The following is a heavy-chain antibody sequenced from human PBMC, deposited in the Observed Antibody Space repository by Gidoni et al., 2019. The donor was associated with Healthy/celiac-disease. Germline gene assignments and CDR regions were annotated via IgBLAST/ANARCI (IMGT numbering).Heavy chain of an antibody. D-gene: IGHD5-18*01. J-gene: IGHJ3*02. CDR1: GGSFSGYY. V-gene: IGHV4-34*01. CDR3: ARGAARNAFDI. CDR2: INHSGST. Sequence: QVQLQQWGAGLLKPSETLSLTCAVYGGSFSGYYWSWIRQPPGKGLEWIGEINHSGSTNYNPSLKSRVTISVDTSKNQFSLKLSSVTAADTAVYYCARGAARNAFDIWGQGTMVTVFS.